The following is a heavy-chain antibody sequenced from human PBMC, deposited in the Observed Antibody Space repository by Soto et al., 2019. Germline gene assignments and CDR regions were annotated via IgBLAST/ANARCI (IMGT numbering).Heavy chain of an antibody. CDR2: VYYSGST. CDR1: GGSISSYY. J-gene: IGHJ4*02. CDR3: ARRTYGYPDY. Sequence: SETLSLTCTVSGGSISSYYWSWIRQPPGKGLEWIGYVYYSGSTNYNPSLKSRVTISVDTSKNQVSLKLSSVTAADTAAYYCARRTYGYPDYWGRGTLVTVSS. D-gene: IGHD5-18*01. V-gene: IGHV4-59*01.